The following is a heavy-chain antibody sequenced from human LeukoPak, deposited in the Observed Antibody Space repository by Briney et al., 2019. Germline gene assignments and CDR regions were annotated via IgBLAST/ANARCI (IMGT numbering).Heavy chain of an antibody. CDR2: ITPNSGGT. D-gene: IGHD3-22*01. V-gene: IGHV1-2*02. Sequence: ASVKVSCKASGYTFAAYYIHWVRLAPGQGGEWMGWITPNSGGTKYAQTFRGRVTMAWDTSISTAYMELSRLTSDDTAVYYCARDRADNWDRSGYYPDAFDIWGQGAMVTVS. CDR1: GYTFAAYY. CDR3: ARDRADNWDRSGYYPDAFDI. J-gene: IGHJ3*02.